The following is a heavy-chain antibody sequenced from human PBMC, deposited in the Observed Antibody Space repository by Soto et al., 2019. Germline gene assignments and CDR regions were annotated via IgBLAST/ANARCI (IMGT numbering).Heavy chain of an antibody. Sequence: QVQLVQSGAEEKKPGASVKVSCKASGYTFTSYAMHWVRHAPGQRLEWMGWINAGNGNTKYSQKFQGRVTITRDTSASIAYMELSSLRSEDTAVYYCARGTVVTHFDYWGQGTLVTVSS. V-gene: IGHV1-3*05. CDR3: ARGTVVTHFDY. D-gene: IGHD2-15*01. CDR1: GYTFTSYA. J-gene: IGHJ4*02. CDR2: INAGNGNT.